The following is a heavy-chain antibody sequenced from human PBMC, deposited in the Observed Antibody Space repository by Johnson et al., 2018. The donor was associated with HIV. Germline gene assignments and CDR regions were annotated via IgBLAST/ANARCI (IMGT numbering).Heavy chain of an antibody. CDR1: GFTFKNSV. V-gene: IGHV3-30*01. CDR2: MSYDGSFQ. Sequence: QVQLVESGGGVVQPGESLRLACAASGFTFKNSVMHWVRQAPGKGLAWVAVMSYDGSFQDYADPVRGRFTISRDNSRSTLFLEMINLRDEDTALYYCARDVAAAKMDAFDTWGQGTMVIVSS. J-gene: IGHJ3*02. D-gene: IGHD6-25*01. CDR3: ARDVAAAKMDAFDT.